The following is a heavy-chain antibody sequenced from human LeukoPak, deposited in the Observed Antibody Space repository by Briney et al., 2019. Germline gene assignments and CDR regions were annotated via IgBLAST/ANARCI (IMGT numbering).Heavy chain of an antibody. CDR3: ARDLVGRGDPLLDV. Sequence: GASVKVSCKASGYTFTSYGISWVRQAPAQGLEWMGWISAYNGNTNSAQKLQGRVTMTTDTSTSTAYMELRSLRSDDTAVYYCARDLVGRGDPLLDVWGKGTTVTVYS. D-gene: IGHD4-17*01. J-gene: IGHJ6*04. CDR1: GYTFTSYG. V-gene: IGHV1-18*01. CDR2: ISAYNGNT.